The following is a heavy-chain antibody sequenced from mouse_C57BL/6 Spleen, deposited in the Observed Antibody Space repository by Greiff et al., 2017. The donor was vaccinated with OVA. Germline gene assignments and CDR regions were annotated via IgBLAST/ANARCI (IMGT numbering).Heavy chain of an antibody. D-gene: IGHD1-1*01. Sequence: EVQGVESGGGLVKPGGSLKLSCAASGFTFSSYAMSWVRQTPEKRLEWVATISDGGSYTYYPDNVKGRFTISRDNAKNNLYLQMSHLKSEDTAMYYCARDRGYGSVWYFDVWGTGTTVTVSS. V-gene: IGHV5-4*01. CDR1: GFTFSSYA. CDR3: ARDRGYGSVWYFDV. J-gene: IGHJ1*03. CDR2: ISDGGSYT.